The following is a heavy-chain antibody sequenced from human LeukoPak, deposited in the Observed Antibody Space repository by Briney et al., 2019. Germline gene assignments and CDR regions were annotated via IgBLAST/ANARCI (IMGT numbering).Heavy chain of an antibody. D-gene: IGHD6-19*01. V-gene: IGHV3-23*01. CDR2: ISGSGGST. CDR3: AKERYSSGWYYFDY. Sequence: GGSLRLSCAASGFTFSNYAMSWVRQAPGRGLEWVSAISGSGGSTFYADSVKGRFTISRDNSQNTLYLQMDSLRADDTAVYYCAKERYSSGWYYFDYWGRGTLVTVSS. J-gene: IGHJ4*02. CDR1: GFTFSNYA.